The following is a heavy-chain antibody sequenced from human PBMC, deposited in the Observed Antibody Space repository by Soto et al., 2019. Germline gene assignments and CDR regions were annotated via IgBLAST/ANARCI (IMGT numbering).Heavy chain of an antibody. J-gene: IGHJ4*02. D-gene: IGHD3-3*01. Sequence: KPSETLSLTCSVAGGSISSGGYYWSWIRQHPGKGLEWIGYIYYTGSAYYNPSLKSRVTISVDTSKNQFSLKLSSVTAADTAVYYCARAPREKDFWVGYIEYYFDYWGQGTLVTVSS. CDR1: GGSISSGGYY. CDR2: IYYTGSA. CDR3: ARAPREKDFWVGYIEYYFDY. V-gene: IGHV4-31*03.